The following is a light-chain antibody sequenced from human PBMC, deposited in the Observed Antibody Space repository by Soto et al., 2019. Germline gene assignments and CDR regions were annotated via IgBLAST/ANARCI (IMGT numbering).Light chain of an antibody. Sequence: QSALTQPPSASGSPGQSVTISCTGTSSDVGAYDYVSWYQQHPGKAPKLMIYEINKRPSGVPDRFSGSKSGNTASLTISGLQAEDEANFYCSSYTSSSTYVFGTGTKVTVL. CDR2: EIN. J-gene: IGLJ1*01. V-gene: IGLV2-8*01. CDR3: SSYTSSSTYV. CDR1: SSDVGAYDY.